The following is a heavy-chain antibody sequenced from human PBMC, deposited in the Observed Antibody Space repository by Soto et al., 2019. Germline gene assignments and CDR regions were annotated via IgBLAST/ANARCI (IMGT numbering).Heavy chain of an antibody. Sequence: PGGSLRLSCAASGFTFSSYAMSWVRQAPGKGLEWVSSISAGGGGTYYADSVKGRFTISRDNSKNTLYLQMNSLRAEDTAVYYCAKDTFYYGSDKNDYWGQGTLVTVSS. CDR2: ISAGGGGT. V-gene: IGHV3-23*01. J-gene: IGHJ4*02. CDR3: AKDTFYYGSDKNDY. D-gene: IGHD3-10*01. CDR1: GFTFSSYA.